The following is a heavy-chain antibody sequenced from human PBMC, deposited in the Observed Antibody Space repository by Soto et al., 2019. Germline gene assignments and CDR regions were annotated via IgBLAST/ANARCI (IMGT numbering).Heavy chain of an antibody. CDR3: ARDASDSSGYYYDY. CDR2: IYTSGST. CDR1: GGSISSYH. J-gene: IGHJ4*02. V-gene: IGHV4-4*07. D-gene: IGHD3-22*01. Sequence: SETLSFTCTVSGGSISSYHWSWIRQPAGKGLEWIGRIYTSGSTKYNSFLKSRVTMSVDTSKNQFSLKLSSVTAADTAVYYCARDASDSSGYYYDYWGQGTLVTVSS.